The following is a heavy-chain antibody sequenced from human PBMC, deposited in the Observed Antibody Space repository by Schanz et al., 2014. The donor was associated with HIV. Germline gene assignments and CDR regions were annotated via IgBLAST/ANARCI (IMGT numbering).Heavy chain of an antibody. J-gene: IGHJ5*02. V-gene: IGHV3-33*08. CDR1: GFTFRTFS. CDR3: ARPVRCTNGLCYPWFDP. Sequence: QVQLVESGGGLVQPGGSLRLSCATSGFTFRTFSMHWVRQAPGKGLEWAAVIWYDGSYKYYADSVKGRFTISRDNSKNTLYLQMNSLRAEDTAVYYCARPVRCTNGLCYPWFDPWGQGTLVTVSS. D-gene: IGHD2-8*01. CDR2: IWYDGSYK.